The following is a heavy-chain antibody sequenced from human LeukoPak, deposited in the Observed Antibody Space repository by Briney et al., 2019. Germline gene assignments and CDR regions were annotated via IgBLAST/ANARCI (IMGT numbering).Heavy chain of an antibody. V-gene: IGHV3-7*05. CDR1: GFTFSNFW. CDR2: IKEDGSEK. CDR3: ARFPTGFDY. D-gene: IGHD4-17*01. J-gene: IGHJ4*02. Sequence: GGSLRLSCAAFGFTFSNFWMSWVRQAPGRGLEWVASIKEDGSEKYYVDSVKGRFTISRDNAKDSLYLQINSLRAEDTAMYYCARFPTGFDYWGQGTLVTVSS.